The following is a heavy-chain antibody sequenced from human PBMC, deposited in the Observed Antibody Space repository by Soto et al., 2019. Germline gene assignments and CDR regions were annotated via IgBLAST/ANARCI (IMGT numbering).Heavy chain of an antibody. CDR2: ISYDGSNK. D-gene: IGHD3-9*01. V-gene: IGHV3-30*18. J-gene: IGHJ6*02. CDR3: AKDFGILTGMGHYYYYGMDV. CDR1: GFTFSSYG. Sequence: GGSLRLSCAASGFTFSSYGMHWVRQAPGKGLEWVAVISYDGSNKYYADSVKGRFTISRDNSKNTLYLQMNSLRAEDTAVYYCAKDFGILTGMGHYYYYGMDVWGQGTTVTVSS.